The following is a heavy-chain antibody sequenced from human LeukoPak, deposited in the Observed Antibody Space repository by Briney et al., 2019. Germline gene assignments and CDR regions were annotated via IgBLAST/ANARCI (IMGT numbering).Heavy chain of an antibody. CDR3: AKENVVVTGDAFDI. J-gene: IGHJ3*02. D-gene: IGHD2-21*02. CDR2: ISPDSNYK. CDR1: GFTFSTYS. V-gene: IGHV3-21*04. Sequence: PGGSLRLSCAASGFTFSTYSMNWLRLAPGKGLEWVSSISPDSNYKYYVDSVKGRFTISRDNAKSSLYLQMNSLRAEDTAVYYCAKENVVVTGDAFDIWGQGTMVTVSS.